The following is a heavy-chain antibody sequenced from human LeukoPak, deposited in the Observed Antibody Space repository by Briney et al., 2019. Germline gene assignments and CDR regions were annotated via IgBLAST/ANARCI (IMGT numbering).Heavy chain of an antibody. CDR1: GFTFDDYA. CDR3: AKAVVLGYFDY. D-gene: IGHD2-15*01. V-gene: IGHV3-9*01. Sequence: GGSLRLSCAASGFTFDDYAMHWVRQAPGKGLEWVSGISWNSGSIGYADSVKGRFTISRDNAKNSLYLQMNSLRAEDTAVYYCAKAVVLGYFDYWGQGTLVTVSS. CDR2: ISWNSGSI. J-gene: IGHJ4*02.